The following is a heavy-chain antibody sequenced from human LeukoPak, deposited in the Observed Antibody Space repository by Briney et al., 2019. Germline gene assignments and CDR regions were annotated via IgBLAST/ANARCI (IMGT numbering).Heavy chain of an antibody. D-gene: IGHD1-26*01. CDR1: GFTFSSYA. CDR3: AKDMKAGR. V-gene: IGHV3-23*01. Sequence: GGSLRLSCAASGFTFSSYAMSWVRQAPGKGLEWVSGIIGSGGSTYYADSVKGRFTISRDNSKSTLYLQMNSLRIEDTAVYYCAKDMKAGRWGQGTLVTVSS. J-gene: IGHJ4*02. CDR2: IIGSGGST.